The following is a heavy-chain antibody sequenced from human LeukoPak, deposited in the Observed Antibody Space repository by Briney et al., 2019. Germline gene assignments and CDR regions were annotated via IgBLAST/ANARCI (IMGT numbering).Heavy chain of an antibody. J-gene: IGHJ4*02. Sequence: SQTPSLTCAISGDSVSSTSDAWNWIRQSPSRGLEWLGRTYYRSKWYNEYAASVKGRITINPDTSKNQFSLQLNSVTAEDSAVYYCARSAAGTVDYWGQGTLVTVSS. CDR3: ARSAAGTVDY. CDR2: TYYRSKWYN. CDR1: GDSVSSTSDA. V-gene: IGHV6-1*01. D-gene: IGHD6-13*01.